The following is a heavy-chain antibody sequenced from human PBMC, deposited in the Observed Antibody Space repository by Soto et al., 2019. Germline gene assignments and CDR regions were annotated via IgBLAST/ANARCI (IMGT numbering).Heavy chain of an antibody. CDR3: ATYGGTGMNFDAFDI. CDR2: IYYSGST. J-gene: IGHJ3*02. V-gene: IGHV4-39*01. D-gene: IGHD7-27*01. CDR1: GGSISSSSYY. Sequence: SETLSLTCTVSGGSISSSSYYWGWIRQPPGKGLEWIGCIYYSGSTYYNPSLKSRVTISVDTSKNQFSLKLSSVTAADTAVYYCATYGGTGMNFDAFDIWGQGTMVTVSS.